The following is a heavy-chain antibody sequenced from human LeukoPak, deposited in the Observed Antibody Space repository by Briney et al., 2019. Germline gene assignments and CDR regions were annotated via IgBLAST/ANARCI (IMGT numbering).Heavy chain of an antibody. J-gene: IGHJ4*02. CDR1: GFTFSSYS. CDR2: IGSSSNYI. Sequence: GGSLRLSCAASGFTFSSYSMNWVRQAPGKGLEWVSSIGSSSNYIYYADSVKGRFTISRDNAKNSLYLQMNSLRAEDTAVYYCARISSVTPTPSSDSWGQGTLVTVSS. CDR3: ARISSVTPTPSSDS. V-gene: IGHV3-21*01. D-gene: IGHD4-17*01.